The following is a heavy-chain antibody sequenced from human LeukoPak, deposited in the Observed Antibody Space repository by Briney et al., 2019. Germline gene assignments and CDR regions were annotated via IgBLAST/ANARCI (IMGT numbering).Heavy chain of an antibody. CDR3: ARDRSGWLPLWFGEFVDAFDI. J-gene: IGHJ3*02. V-gene: IGHV1-69*04. CDR2: IIPILGIA. Sequence: SVKVSCKASGGTFSRYTISWVRQAPGQGLEWMGRIIPILGIANYAQKFQGRVTITADKSTSTAYMELSSLRSEDTAVYYCARDRSGWLPLWFGEFVDAFDIWGQGTMVTVSS. CDR1: GGTFSRYT. D-gene: IGHD3-10*01.